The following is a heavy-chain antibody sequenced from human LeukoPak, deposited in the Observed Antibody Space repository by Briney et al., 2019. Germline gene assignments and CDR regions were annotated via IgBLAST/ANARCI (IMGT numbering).Heavy chain of an antibody. D-gene: IGHD3-22*01. V-gene: IGHV4-59*01. CDR2: IYYSGST. J-gene: IGHJ4*02. CDR3: ARLYSSGYATFDY. Sequence: PSETLSLTCSVSGGSINSCYWSWIRQPPGKGLEWIGYIYYSGSTNYNPPLKTRVTISGHTSKNQSSLTRSSVAAADTAVYYCARLYSSGYATFDYWGQGTLVTVSS. CDR1: GGSINSCY.